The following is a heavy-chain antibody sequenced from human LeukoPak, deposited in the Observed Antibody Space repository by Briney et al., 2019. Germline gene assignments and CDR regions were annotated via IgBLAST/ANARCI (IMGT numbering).Heavy chain of an antibody. CDR3: ATHVDIGYYNYFDY. V-gene: IGHV4-31*03. J-gene: IGHJ4*02. D-gene: IGHD3-3*01. CDR1: GGSISSGGYY. CDR2: IYYSGST. Sequence: SETLSLTCTVSGGSISSGGYYWSWIRQHPGKGLEWIGYIYYSGSTYYNPSLKSRVTISVDTSKNQFSLKLSSVTAADTAVYYCATHVDIGYYNYFDYWGQGTLVTVSS.